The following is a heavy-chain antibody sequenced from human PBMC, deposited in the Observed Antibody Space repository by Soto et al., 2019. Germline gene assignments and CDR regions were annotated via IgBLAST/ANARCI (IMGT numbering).Heavy chain of an antibody. D-gene: IGHD6-6*01. CDR1: GYTFTGYY. Sequence: QVQLVQSGAEVKKPGASVKVSCKASGYTFTGYYMHWVRQAPGQGLEWMGWINPNSGGTNYAQKFQGWVTMTRDTSISTAYMELSRLRSDDTAMYYCARVKQLANYYYYGMDVWGQGTTVTVSS. CDR3: ARVKQLANYYYYGMDV. V-gene: IGHV1-2*04. CDR2: INPNSGGT. J-gene: IGHJ6*02.